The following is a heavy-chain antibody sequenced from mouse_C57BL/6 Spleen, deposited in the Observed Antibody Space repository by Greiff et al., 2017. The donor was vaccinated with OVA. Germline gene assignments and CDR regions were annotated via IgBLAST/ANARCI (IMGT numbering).Heavy chain of an antibody. Sequence: QVQLQQPGAELVKPGASVKVSCKASGYTSTSYWMHWVKQRPGQGLEWIGRIHPSDSDTNYNQKFKGKATLTVDKSSSTAYMQLSSLTSEDSAVYYCAMGNSRDYAMDYWGQGTSVTVSS. V-gene: IGHV1-74*01. CDR2: IHPSDSDT. J-gene: IGHJ4*01. CDR1: GYTSTSYW. CDR3: AMGNSRDYAMDY.